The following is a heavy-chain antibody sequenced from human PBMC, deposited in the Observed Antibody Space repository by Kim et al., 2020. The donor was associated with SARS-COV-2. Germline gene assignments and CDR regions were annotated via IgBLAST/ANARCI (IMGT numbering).Heavy chain of an antibody. D-gene: IGHD6-13*01. CDR1: GGSISPYY. CDR2: IYYSGST. CDR3: ARTKSSSNWSFDY. V-gene: IGHV4-59*13. Sequence: SETLSLTCTVSGGSISPYYWSWIRQPPGKGLEWIGYIYYSGSTDYNPSLRGRVTISVDTSKNHFSLKLSSVTAADTAVYYCARTKSSSNWSFDYWGQGTLVTVSP. J-gene: IGHJ4*02.